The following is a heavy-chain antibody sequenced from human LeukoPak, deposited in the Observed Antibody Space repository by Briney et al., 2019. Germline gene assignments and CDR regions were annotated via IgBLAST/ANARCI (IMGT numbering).Heavy chain of an antibody. Sequence: PSETLSLTCTVSGGSLSSYYWSWIRQPPGKGLEWIGYIYYSGSTNYNPSLKSRVTISVDTSKNQFSLKLSSVTAADTAVYYCARSRDSSGLFGYWGQGTLVTVSS. CDR3: ARSRDSSGLFGY. V-gene: IGHV4-59*01. D-gene: IGHD3-22*01. J-gene: IGHJ4*02. CDR2: IYYSGST. CDR1: GGSLSSYY.